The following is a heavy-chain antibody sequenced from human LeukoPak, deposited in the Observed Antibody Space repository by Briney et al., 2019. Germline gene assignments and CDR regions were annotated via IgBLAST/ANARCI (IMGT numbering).Heavy chain of an antibody. CDR3: AKGSYDSSGYLYYFDY. D-gene: IGHD3-22*01. CDR2: ISGSGGST. CDR1: GFTFSSYA. Sequence: GGSLRLSCAASGFTFSSYAMSWVRQAPGKGLEWVSAISGSGGSTYYADSVKGRFTISRDHSENTLYLQMNSLRAEDTAVYYCAKGSYDSSGYLYYFDYWGQGTLVTVSS. V-gene: IGHV3-23*01. J-gene: IGHJ4*02.